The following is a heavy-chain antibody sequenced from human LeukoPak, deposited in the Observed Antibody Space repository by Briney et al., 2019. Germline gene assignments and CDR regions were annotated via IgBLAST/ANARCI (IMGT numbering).Heavy chain of an antibody. CDR1: GFTFSSYW. CDR3: AREGGHYYYYYMDV. CDR2: INSDGSST. Sequence: GGSLRLSCAASGFTFSSYWTHWVRQAPGKGLVWVSRINSDGSSTSYADSVKGRFTISRDNAKNTLYLQMNSLRAEDTAVYYCAREGGHYYYYYMDVWGKGTTVTISS. D-gene: IGHD2-15*01. J-gene: IGHJ6*03. V-gene: IGHV3-74*01.